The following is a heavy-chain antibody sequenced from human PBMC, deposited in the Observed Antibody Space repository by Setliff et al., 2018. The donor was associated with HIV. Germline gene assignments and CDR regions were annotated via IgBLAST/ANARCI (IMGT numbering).Heavy chain of an antibody. CDR1: GFSFRTYD. V-gene: IGHV3-30*19. Sequence: PGGSLRLSCAASGFSFRTYDMHWVRQAPGKGLEWVAVISYDGSNKYYADSVKGRFTISRDNSKNTLYLQMNSLRAEDTAVYYCARDASISVAGRYYFYYMDVWGKGTTVTVSS. D-gene: IGHD6-19*01. J-gene: IGHJ6*03. CDR3: ARDASISVAGRYYFYYMDV. CDR2: ISYDGSNK.